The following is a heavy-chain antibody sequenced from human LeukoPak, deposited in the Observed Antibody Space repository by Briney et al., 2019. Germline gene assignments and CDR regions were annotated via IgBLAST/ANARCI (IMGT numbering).Heavy chain of an antibody. CDR1: GGSISSYY. Sequence: PSETLSLTCTVSGGSISSYYWIWIRQPPGKGLKWIGYIYYSGSTNYNPSLKSRATISVDTYKNQFYLKLSSVTAADTAVYYCARSGYSSSWTLGYYYGMDVWGQGTTVTVSS. D-gene: IGHD6-13*01. V-gene: IGHV4-59*01. CDR3: ARSGYSSSWTLGYYYGMDV. CDR2: IYYSGST. J-gene: IGHJ6*02.